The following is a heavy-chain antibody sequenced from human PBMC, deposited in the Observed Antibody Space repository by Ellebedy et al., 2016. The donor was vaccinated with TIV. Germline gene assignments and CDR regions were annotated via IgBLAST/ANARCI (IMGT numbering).Heavy chain of an antibody. J-gene: IGHJ5*02. CDR3: ARGFYEKFDP. CDR1: GYTFTKYG. CDR2: ISAYNGDT. Sequence: ASAKVSCKASGYTFTKYGISWVRQAPGQRPEWMGWISAYNGDTNYAQRFQGRVTMTTDTYTSTVSMELRSLRSDDTAVYYCARGFYEKFDPWGQGTLVTVSS. D-gene: IGHD2/OR15-2a*01. V-gene: IGHV1-18*01.